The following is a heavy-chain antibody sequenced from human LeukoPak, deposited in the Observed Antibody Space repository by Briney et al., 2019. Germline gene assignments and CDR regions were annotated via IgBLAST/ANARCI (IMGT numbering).Heavy chain of an antibody. CDR2: ISYDGSNK. CDR3: AKDTGESKKGNAFDI. D-gene: IGHD3-16*01. J-gene: IGHJ3*02. Sequence: GGSLRLSCAASGFTFSSYAMHWVRQAPGKGLEWVAVISYDGSNKYYADSVKGRFTISRDNSKNTLYLQMNSLRAEDTAVYYCAKDTGESKKGNAFDIWGQGTMVTVSS. V-gene: IGHV3-30-3*01. CDR1: GFTFSSYA.